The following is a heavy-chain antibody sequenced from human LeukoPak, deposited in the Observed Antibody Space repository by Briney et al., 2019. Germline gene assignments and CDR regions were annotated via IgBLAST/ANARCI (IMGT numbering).Heavy chain of an antibody. CDR1: GYTFTSYD. V-gene: IGHV1-8*01. D-gene: IGHD6-13*01. CDR3: ARVSPGSSWYYYYYYMDV. Sequence: ASAKVSCKASGYTFTSYDVNWVRQATGQGLEWMGWMNPNSGNTGYAQKFQGRVTMTRNTSISTAYMELSSLRSEDTAVYYCARVSPGSSWYYYYYYMDVWGKGTTVTVSS. J-gene: IGHJ6*03. CDR2: MNPNSGNT.